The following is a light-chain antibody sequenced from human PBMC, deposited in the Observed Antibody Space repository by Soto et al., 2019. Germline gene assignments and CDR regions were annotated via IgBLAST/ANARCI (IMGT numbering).Light chain of an antibody. V-gene: IGKV3-15*01. CDR2: GAS. Sequence: EIVLTQSPATLSVSPGERATPSCRASQSISSSKLAWYQQNPGQAPRLLMYGASNRATGIPARFSGSGSGTEFTLTISSLQSEDFAVYYCQQYDYWPRTFGQGTKVDIK. J-gene: IGKJ1*01. CDR3: QQYDYWPRT. CDR1: QSISSS.